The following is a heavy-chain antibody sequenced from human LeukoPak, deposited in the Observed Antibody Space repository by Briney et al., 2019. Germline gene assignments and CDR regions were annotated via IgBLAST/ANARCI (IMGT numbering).Heavy chain of an antibody. CDR2: IYYTEST. J-gene: IGHJ1*01. CDR1: GDPLSSYY. V-gene: IGHV4-59*01. CDR3: VGHYYDSGTAKGYFQH. Sequence: PWEPLSLTCAVSGDPLSSYYWIWIRQPPGAAPECIGYIYYTESTNYNPSLKSRVTISLDSSTSQFSLHLISLTTADAGVYYCVGHYYDSGTAKGYFQHWGQGTLVTVSS. D-gene: IGHD3-10*01.